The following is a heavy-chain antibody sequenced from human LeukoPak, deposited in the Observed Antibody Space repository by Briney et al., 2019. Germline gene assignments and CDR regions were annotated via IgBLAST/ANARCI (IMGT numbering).Heavy chain of an antibody. CDR3: ARDGQWLDFDY. Sequence: GGSLKLSCAASGLTFSSYEMNWVRQAPGKGLEWVSYISSSGSTIYYADSVKGRFTISRDNAKNSLYLQMNSLRAEDTAVYYCARDGQWLDFDYWGQGTLVTVSS. V-gene: IGHV3-48*03. CDR2: ISSSGSTI. D-gene: IGHD6-19*01. J-gene: IGHJ4*02. CDR1: GLTFSSYE.